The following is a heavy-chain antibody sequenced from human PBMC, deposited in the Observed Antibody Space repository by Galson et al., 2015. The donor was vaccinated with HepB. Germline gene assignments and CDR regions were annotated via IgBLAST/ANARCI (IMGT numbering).Heavy chain of an antibody. CDR1: GGSIISTSNS. J-gene: IGHJ6*02. V-gene: IGHV4-39*07. CDR3: ARVSLSSSGWYVRYGLDV. D-gene: IGHD6-19*01. CDR2: IYYSGIT. Sequence: SETLSLTCTLSGGSIISTSNSWGWIRQPQGKGLEWFGSIYYSGITNYNPSLKSRVTIPLDTSKNQFSLKLRSVTAADTAVYYCARVSLSSSGWYVRYGLDVWGQGTTVTVSS.